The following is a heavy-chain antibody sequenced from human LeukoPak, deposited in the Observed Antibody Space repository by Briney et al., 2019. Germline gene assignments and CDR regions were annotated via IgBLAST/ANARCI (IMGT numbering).Heavy chain of an antibody. D-gene: IGHD3-10*01. J-gene: IGHJ4*02. V-gene: IGHV3-23*01. CDR1: GSTFSTYA. CDR2: ISGGGDIT. Sequence: PGGSLRLSCAASGSTFSTYAMSWVRQAPGKGLEWVSAISGGGDITFYADSVKGRFTISRDNSKNTLYLQMNGLRAEDTAVYYCAKESASGSEYRDSLWYYFDCWGQGSLVTVSS. CDR3: AKESASGSEYRDSLWYYFDC.